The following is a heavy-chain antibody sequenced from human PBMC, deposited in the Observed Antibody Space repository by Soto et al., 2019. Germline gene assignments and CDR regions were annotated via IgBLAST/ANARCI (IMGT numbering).Heavy chain of an antibody. V-gene: IGHV1-18*04. CDR2: ISGYNGNT. CDR3: AREPNYFDY. CDR1: GYTFTRHG. Sequence: ASVKVSCKASGYTFTRHGISWVRQAPGQGLEWMGWISGYNGNTKYAQKFQGRVTMTKDTSTSTAYMELRSLRSDDTAVYYCAREPNYFDYWGQGTLVTVSS. J-gene: IGHJ4*02.